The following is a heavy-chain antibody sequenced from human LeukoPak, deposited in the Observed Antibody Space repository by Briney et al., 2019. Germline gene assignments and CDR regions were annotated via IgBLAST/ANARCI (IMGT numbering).Heavy chain of an antibody. CDR1: GGTFSSYA. Sequence: GASVKVSCKASGGTFSSYAISWVRQAPGQGLEWMGGIIPIFGTANYAQKFQGRVTITTDESTSTAYMELSSLRSEDTAVYYCATQSGVVAATASYYYYMDVWGKGTTVTVSS. J-gene: IGHJ6*03. CDR3: ATQSGVVAATASYYYYMDV. D-gene: IGHD2-15*01. CDR2: IIPIFGTA. V-gene: IGHV1-69*05.